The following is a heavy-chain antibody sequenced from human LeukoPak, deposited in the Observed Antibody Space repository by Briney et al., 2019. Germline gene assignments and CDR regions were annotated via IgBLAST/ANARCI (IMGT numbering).Heavy chain of an antibody. CDR3: AKAGALRVAALQGYFDY. Sequence: GGSLRLSCAVSGFTFSNYAMSWVRQAPGKGLEWVSGIRGTGGSTYYADSVKGRFTISRDNSKNTLFLQMNSLRAEDTAVYYCAKAGALRVAALQGYFDYWGQGTLVSVSS. J-gene: IGHJ4*02. V-gene: IGHV3-23*01. CDR2: IRGTGGST. CDR1: GFTFSNYA. D-gene: IGHD2-15*01.